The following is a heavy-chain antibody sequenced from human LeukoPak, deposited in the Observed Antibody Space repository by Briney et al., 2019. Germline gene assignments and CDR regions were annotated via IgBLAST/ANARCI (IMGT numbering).Heavy chain of an antibody. V-gene: IGHV4-59*08. CDR3: ARQTGSGLFILP. CDR1: GGSVSNYY. Sequence: PSETLSLTCTVSGGSVSNYYWSWIRQSPGKGLEWIGYIYYTETSYNPSLKSRVTISADTSKNQFSLKLTSVTAADTSVYYCARQTGSGLFILPGGQGTLVTVSS. CDR2: IYYTET. D-gene: IGHD3/OR15-3a*01. J-gene: IGHJ4*02.